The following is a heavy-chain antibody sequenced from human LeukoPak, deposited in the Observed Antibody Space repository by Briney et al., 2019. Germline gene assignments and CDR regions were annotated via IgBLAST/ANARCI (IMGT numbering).Heavy chain of an antibody. CDR2: ISWNSGRI. J-gene: IGHJ4*02. CDR3: ARDGIVGATHDY. V-gene: IGHV3-9*01. Sequence: PGGSLRLSCVSFGFTFGDHAFHWVRQAPGKGLEWVSGISWNSGRIGYADSVEGRFTISRDNAKNSLYLQMNSLRAEDTAVYYCARDGIVGATHDYWGQGTLVTVSS. CDR1: GFTFGDHA. D-gene: IGHD1-26*01.